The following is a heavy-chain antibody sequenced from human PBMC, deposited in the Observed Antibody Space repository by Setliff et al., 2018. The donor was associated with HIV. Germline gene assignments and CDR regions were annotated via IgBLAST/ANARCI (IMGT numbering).Heavy chain of an antibody. CDR2: ISWNSGSL. V-gene: IGHV3-9*01. CDR1: GFTFDDYA. J-gene: IGHJ4*02. Sequence: PGGSLRLSCAASGFTFDDYAMHWVRQAPGKGLEWVSGISWNSGSLGYADSVKGRFTISRDNAKNSLYLQMNSLRAEDTAFYYCAEGYCSSTSCFGDFWGQGTLVTVSS. CDR3: AEGYCSSTSCFGDF. D-gene: IGHD2-2*01.